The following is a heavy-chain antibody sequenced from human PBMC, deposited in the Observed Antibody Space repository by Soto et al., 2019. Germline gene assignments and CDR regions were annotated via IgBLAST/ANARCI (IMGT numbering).Heavy chain of an antibody. CDR2: ISGSGGST. Sequence: GGSLRLSCAASGFTFSSYAMSWVRQAPGKGLEWVSAISGSGGSTYYADSVKGRFTISRDNSKNTLYLQMNSLRAEDTAVYYCAKDPPYGSASYPRFDYWGQGTLVTVSS. V-gene: IGHV3-23*01. D-gene: IGHD3-10*01. J-gene: IGHJ4*02. CDR3: AKDPPYGSASYPRFDY. CDR1: GFTFSSYA.